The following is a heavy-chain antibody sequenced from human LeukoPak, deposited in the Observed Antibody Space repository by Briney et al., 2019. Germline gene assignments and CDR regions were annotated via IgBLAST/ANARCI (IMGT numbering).Heavy chain of an antibody. Sequence: SETLSLTCTVSGYSISSGYYWGWIRQPAGKGLEWIGRIYTSGSTNYNPSLKSRVTMSVDTSKNQFSLKLSSVTAADTAVYYCAREDPYCSSTSCYPFDYWGQGTLVTVSS. V-gene: IGHV4-4*07. D-gene: IGHD2-2*01. CDR2: IYTSGST. CDR1: GYSISSGYY. J-gene: IGHJ4*02. CDR3: AREDPYCSSTSCYPFDY.